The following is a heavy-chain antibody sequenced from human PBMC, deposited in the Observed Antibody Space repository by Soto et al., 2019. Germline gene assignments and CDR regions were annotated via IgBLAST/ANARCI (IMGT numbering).Heavy chain of an antibody. CDR1: GFSFDAYG. V-gene: IGHV3-30*18. J-gene: IGHJ4*02. Sequence: QVQLVESAGGVVQPGTSLRLSCSASGFSFDAYGMHWVRQTPGKGLEWVAVISYDGSHRTYGDSVKGRFTISRDNSKNTVHLQMNSLRAEDTALYYSTKEGRGYGGFDPNSYFENWGQGTQVTVSS. D-gene: IGHD5-12*01. CDR2: ISYDGSHR. CDR3: TKEGRGYGGFDPNSYFEN.